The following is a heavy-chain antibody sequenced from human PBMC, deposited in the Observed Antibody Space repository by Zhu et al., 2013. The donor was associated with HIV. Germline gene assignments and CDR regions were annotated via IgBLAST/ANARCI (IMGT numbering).Heavy chain of an antibody. V-gene: IGHV1-46*01. D-gene: IGHD3-10*01. CDR2: INPSGGST. CDR3: ARDFXGSGSYYPPIYAFDI. J-gene: IGHJ3*02. CDR1: GYTFTSYY. Sequence: QVQLVQSGAEVKKPGASVKVSCKASGYTFTSYYMHWVRQAPGQGLEWMGIINPSGGSTSYAQKFQGRVTMTRDTSTSTVYMELSSLRSEDTAVYYCARDFXGSGSYYPPIYAFDIWGQGTMVTVSS.